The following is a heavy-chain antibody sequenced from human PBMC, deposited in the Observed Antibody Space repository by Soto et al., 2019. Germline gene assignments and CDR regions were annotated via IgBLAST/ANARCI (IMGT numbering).Heavy chain of an antibody. D-gene: IGHD6-19*01. Sequence: VASVKVSCKASGGTFSSYAISWVRQAPGQGLEWMGGIIPIFGTANYAQKFQGRVTITADESTSTAYMELSSLRSEDTAVYYCARDRSIAVAGAPDYYYGIDVWGEGTTVTVYS. CDR3: ARDRSIAVAGAPDYYYGIDV. CDR1: GGTFSSYA. J-gene: IGHJ6*04. CDR2: IIPIFGTA. V-gene: IGHV1-69*13.